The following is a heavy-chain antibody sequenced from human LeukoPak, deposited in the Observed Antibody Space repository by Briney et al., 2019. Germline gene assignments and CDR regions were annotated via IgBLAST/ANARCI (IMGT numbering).Heavy chain of an antibody. CDR3: ARVRDSAYDADFDY. CDR2: IYYSGST. CDR1: GGSISSYY. Sequence: PSETLSLTCTVAGGSISSYYWSWIRQPPGKGLEWIGYIYYSGSTNYNPSLKSRVTISVDTSKNQFSLKLSSVTAADTAVYYCARVRDSAYDADFDYWGREPWSPSPQ. V-gene: IGHV4-59*01. D-gene: IGHD5-12*01. J-gene: IGHJ4*02.